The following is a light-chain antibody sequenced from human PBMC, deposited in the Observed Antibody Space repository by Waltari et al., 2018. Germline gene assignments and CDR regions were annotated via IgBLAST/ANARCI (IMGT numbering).Light chain of an antibody. CDR3: YSATDNNLRV. Sequence: SYELTQPSSVSVSPGQTARITCSGDLLSTKYARWFQQRPGQAPGLGIYKDSERPSGIPGRFSGSSSGTTVILTISGAQVEDEADYYCYSATDNNLRVFGGGTKLTVL. J-gene: IGLJ3*02. V-gene: IGLV3-27*01. CDR1: LLSTKY. CDR2: KDS.